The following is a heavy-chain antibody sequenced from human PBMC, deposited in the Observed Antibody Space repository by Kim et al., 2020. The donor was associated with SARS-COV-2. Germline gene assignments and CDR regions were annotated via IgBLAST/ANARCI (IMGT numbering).Heavy chain of an antibody. Sequence: TYYNPSLKRRVTISVDTSKNQFSLKLSSVTAADTAVYYCARAGTNDAFDIWGQGTMVTVSS. CDR2: T. CDR3: ARAGTNDAFDI. V-gene: IGHV4-39*07. J-gene: IGHJ3*02.